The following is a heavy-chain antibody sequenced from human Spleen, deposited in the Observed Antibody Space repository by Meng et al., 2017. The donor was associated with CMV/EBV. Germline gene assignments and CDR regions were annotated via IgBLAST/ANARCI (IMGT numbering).Heavy chain of an antibody. CDR1: GYTFTDSF. D-gene: IGHD3-22*01. J-gene: IGHJ4*02. Sequence: ASVKVSCKASGYTFTDSFIHWVRQAPGQGPELMGGINPKSGGTNYAQKFQGRVTMTRDTAISTAYMELRRLKSDDTAVYYCAREIARIIYYDSSGYIDQWGQGTLVTVSS. V-gene: IGHV1-2*02. CDR3: AREIARIIYYDSSGYIDQ. CDR2: INPKSGGT.